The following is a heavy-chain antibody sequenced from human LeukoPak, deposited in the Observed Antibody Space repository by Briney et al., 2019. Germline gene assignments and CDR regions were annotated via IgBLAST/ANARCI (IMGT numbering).Heavy chain of an antibody. Sequence: MSGGSLRLSCAASGFTFSNAWMSWVRQAPGKGLEWVGRIKSKTDGGTTDYAAPVKGRFTISRDDSKNTLYLQMNSLKTEDTAVYYCTTELLLWFGELLSPGGFGYWGQGTLVTVSS. CDR3: TTELLLWFGELLSPGGFGY. CDR1: GFTFSNAW. V-gene: IGHV3-15*01. CDR2: IKSKTDGGTT. J-gene: IGHJ4*02. D-gene: IGHD3-10*01.